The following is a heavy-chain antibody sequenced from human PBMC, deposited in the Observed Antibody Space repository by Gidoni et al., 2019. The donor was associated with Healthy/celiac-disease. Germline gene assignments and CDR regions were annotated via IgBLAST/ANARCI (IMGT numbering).Heavy chain of an antibody. CDR3: ASLNRGYYDSSGYFDYFDY. V-gene: IGHV4-34*01. CDR2: INHSGST. Sequence: QVQLQQWGAGLLKPSETLSLTCAVYGGSFSGYYWSWIRQPPGKGLEWIGEINHSGSTNYNPSLKSRVTISVDTSKNQFSLKLSSVTAADTAVYYCASLNRGYYDSSGYFDYFDYWGQGTLVTVSS. CDR1: GGSFSGYY. J-gene: IGHJ4*02. D-gene: IGHD3-22*01.